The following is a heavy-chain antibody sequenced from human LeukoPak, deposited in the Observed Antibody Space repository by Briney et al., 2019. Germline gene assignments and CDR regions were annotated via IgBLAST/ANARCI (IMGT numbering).Heavy chain of an antibody. J-gene: IGHJ5*02. CDR2: IYHSGST. Sequence: TLSLTCTVSGGSISSGGYYWSWIRQPPGKGLEWIGYIYHSGSTYYNPSLKSRVTISVDTSKNQFSLKLSSVTAADTAVYYCARTALITIFGVVISEGFDPWGQGTLVTVSS. CDR1: GGSISSGGYY. D-gene: IGHD3-3*01. V-gene: IGHV4-30-2*01. CDR3: ARTALITIFGVVISEGFDP.